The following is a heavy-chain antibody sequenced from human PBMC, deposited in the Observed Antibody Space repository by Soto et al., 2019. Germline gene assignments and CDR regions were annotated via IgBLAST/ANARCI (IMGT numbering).Heavy chain of an antibody. V-gene: IGHV1-69*01. D-gene: IGHD4-17*01. CDR2: ITPIFDTT. CDR1: GGGFSTYA. CDR3: ATGGTTVTRRFAY. Sequence: QVQLVQSGAEVKKPGSSVKVSCKASGGGFSTYAITWVRQAPGQGLEWMGGITPIFDTTNYAQKFQGRVTITADESATTVHMELTSLTSEDTAVYHCATGGTTVTRRFAYSGQGTLVTVSS. J-gene: IGHJ4*02.